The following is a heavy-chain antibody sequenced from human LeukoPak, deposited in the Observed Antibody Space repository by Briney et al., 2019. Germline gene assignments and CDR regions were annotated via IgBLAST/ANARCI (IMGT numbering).Heavy chain of an antibody. D-gene: IGHD3-9*01. CDR2: VIPVFRTT. J-gene: IGHJ4*02. CDR3: ASNDIVTGLYSTGVH. CDR1: GGNFRNYA. Sequence: AASVKVSCKASGGNFRNYAFSWVRQAPGQGLEWMGGVIPVFRTTNYARRFLGRVTISTDESTSTAYMELTSLRFEDTAVYYCASNDIVTGLYSTGVHWGQGTLVTVSS. V-gene: IGHV1-69*05.